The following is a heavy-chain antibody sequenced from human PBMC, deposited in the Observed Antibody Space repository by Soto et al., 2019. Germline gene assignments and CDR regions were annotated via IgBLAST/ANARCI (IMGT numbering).Heavy chain of an antibody. J-gene: IGHJ4*02. CDR2: ISGSGGST. CDR3: AKEQHLGYSYVTKYHSYPEY. CDR1: GFTFSSYA. V-gene: IGHV3-23*01. D-gene: IGHD5-18*01. Sequence: GGSLRLSCAASGFTFSSYAMSWVRQAPGKGLEWVSAISGSGGSTYYADSVKGRFTISRDNSKNTLYLQMNSLRAEDTAVYYCAKEQHLGYSYVTKYHSYPEYWGQGTLVTVSS.